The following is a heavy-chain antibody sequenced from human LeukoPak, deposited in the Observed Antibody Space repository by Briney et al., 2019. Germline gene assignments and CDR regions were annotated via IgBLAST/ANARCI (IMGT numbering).Heavy chain of an antibody. CDR3: ARVPDSGWYSVGR. D-gene: IGHD6-19*01. J-gene: IGHJ5*02. V-gene: IGHV3-21*01. CDR2: ISSSSSYI. Sequence: GGSLRLSCAVSGFTFSGYSMIWVRQAPGKGLEWVSCISSSSSYIQYADSVKGRFTISRDNAKNSLYLQMNSLRAEDTAVYYCARVPDSGWYSVGRWGQGTLVTVSS. CDR1: GFTFSGYS.